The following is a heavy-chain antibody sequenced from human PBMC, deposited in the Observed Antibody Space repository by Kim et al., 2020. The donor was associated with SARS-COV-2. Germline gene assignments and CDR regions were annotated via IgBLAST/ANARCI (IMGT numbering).Heavy chain of an antibody. Sequence: ADSVKGRFTISRDNAKNTLYLQMNSLRAEDTAVDYCARGEQWVVGWYFEYWGQGTLVTVSS. V-gene: IGHV3-21*01. D-gene: IGHD6-19*01. CDR3: ARGEQWVVGWYFEY. J-gene: IGHJ4*02.